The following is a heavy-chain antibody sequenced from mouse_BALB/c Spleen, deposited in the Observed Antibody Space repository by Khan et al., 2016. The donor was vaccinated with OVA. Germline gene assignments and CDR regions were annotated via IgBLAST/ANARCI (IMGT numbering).Heavy chain of an antibody. Sequence: EVQLQESGPGLVKPSQSLSLTCTVSGYSFTSEYAWNWIRQFRGNQLEWMGYISYSGNTRYNPSLKSRISVTRDTSKTQIFLQLNTVTTEDTATYYCARAIYYFYAYAMDYWGQGTSVTVSS. V-gene: IGHV3-2*02. J-gene: IGHJ4*01. CDR3: ARAIYYFYAYAMDY. D-gene: IGHD2-2*01. CDR1: GYSFTSEYA. CDR2: ISYSGNT.